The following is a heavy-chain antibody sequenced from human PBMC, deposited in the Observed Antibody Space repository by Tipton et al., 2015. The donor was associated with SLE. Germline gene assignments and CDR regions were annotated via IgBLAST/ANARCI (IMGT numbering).Heavy chain of an antibody. J-gene: IGHJ5*02. V-gene: IGHV4-61*05. CDR2: IFYSGRT. CDR3: ARERGYYDSSGYVGDAWFDP. Sequence: TLSLTCTVSGGSISSSSYYWGWIRQPPGKGLEWIGNIFYSGRTNYNPSLKSRVTISLDTSKNQFSLKLSSVTAADTAVYYCARERGYYDSSGYVGDAWFDPWGRGTLVTVST. CDR1: GGSISSSSYY. D-gene: IGHD3-22*01.